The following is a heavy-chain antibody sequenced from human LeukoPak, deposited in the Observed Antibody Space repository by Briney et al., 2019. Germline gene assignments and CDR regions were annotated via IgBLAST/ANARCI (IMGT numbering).Heavy chain of an antibody. Sequence: GASVKVSCKASGYTLTSYGISWVRQAPGQGLEWMGWISTYNGDTNYAQKLQGRDTMTTDTSTSTAYMELRSLRSDDTAVYYCARIFDSSGYYLGDWGQGTLVTVSS. CDR3: ARIFDSSGYYLGD. CDR1: GYTLTSYG. CDR2: ISTYNGDT. J-gene: IGHJ4*02. V-gene: IGHV1-18*01. D-gene: IGHD3-22*01.